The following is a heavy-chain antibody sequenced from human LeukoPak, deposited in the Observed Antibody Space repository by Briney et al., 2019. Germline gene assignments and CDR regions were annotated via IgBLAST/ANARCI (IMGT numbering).Heavy chain of an antibody. V-gene: IGHV4-61*01. CDR3: ARGTQLWLPTNWSDP. J-gene: IGHJ5*02. CDR1: GGSVSSGRYL. D-gene: IGHD5-18*01. Sequence: PSETLSLTCTVSGGSVSSGRYLWTWIRQPPGKGLEWIGYIYYSRSTNYNPSLKSRVTISLDTSKNQFSLKLSSVTAADTAVYYCARGTQLWLPTNWSDPWGQGTLVTVSS. CDR2: IYYSRST.